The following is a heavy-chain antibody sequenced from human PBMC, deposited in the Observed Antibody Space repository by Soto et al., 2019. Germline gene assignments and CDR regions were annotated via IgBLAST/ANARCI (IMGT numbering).Heavy chain of an antibody. CDR1: GFTFSTYA. CDR3: AKGRRPLLYYYGLDV. D-gene: IGHD1-26*01. V-gene: IGHV3-23*01. J-gene: IGHJ6*02. CDR2: VGANGFST. Sequence: EVQLLESGGGLVQPGGSLRVSCAASGFTFSTYAMNWVRQAPGKGLEWVAAVGANGFSTYYADSVKGRFTISRDNAKSTLYLQMSSLRAEDTAMYYCAKGRRPLLYYYGLDVWGLGTTVTVSS.